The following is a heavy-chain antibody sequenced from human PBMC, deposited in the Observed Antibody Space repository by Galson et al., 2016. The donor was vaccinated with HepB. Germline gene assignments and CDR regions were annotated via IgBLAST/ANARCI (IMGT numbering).Heavy chain of an antibody. CDR2: TYYRSKWYD. CDR1: GDSVSNNSAG. CDR3: ARGVEVPVAGDRFDS. D-gene: IGHD2-2*01. J-gene: IGHJ5*01. Sequence: CAISGDSVSNNSAGWNWIRQSPSRGLEWLGRTYYRSKWYDDYAVSVKSRVTIRSDTSRNQFSLQLNSVTPDDTAVYYCARGVEVPVAGDRFDSWGQGTLGTVSS. V-gene: IGHV6-1*01.